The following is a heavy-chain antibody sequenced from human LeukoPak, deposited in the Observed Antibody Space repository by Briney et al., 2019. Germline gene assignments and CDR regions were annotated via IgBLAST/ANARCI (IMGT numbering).Heavy chain of an antibody. D-gene: IGHD3-3*01. J-gene: IGHJ6*02. CDR3: ARADDFSSRYYYGMDV. Sequence: GASVKVSCKASGYTFTSYYMHWVRQAPGQGLEWMGIINPSGGSTSYAQKFQGRVTMTRDTSTSTVYMELSSLKSEDTAVYYCARADDFSSRYYYGMDVWGQGTTVTVSS. CDR1: GYTFTSYY. V-gene: IGHV1-46*01. CDR2: INPSGGST.